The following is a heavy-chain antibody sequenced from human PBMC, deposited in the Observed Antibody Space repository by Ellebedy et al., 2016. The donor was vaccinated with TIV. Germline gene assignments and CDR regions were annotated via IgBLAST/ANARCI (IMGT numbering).Heavy chain of an antibody. V-gene: IGHV1-18*01. D-gene: IGHD5-18*01. CDR3: ARNTPMAEYFDY. Sequence: AASVKVSCKASGYTFTSYGISWVRQAPGQGLVWMGWISAYNGNTNYAQKLQGRVTMTTDTSTSTAYMELRSLRSDDTAVYYCARNTPMAEYFDYWGQGTLVTVSS. CDR1: GYTFTSYG. CDR2: ISAYNGNT. J-gene: IGHJ4*02.